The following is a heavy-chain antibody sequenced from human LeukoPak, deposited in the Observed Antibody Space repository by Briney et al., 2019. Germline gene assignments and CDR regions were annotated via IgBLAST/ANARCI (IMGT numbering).Heavy chain of an antibody. D-gene: IGHD3-16*01. Sequence: GGPLRLSCAASGFVFSSYWMHWVRQAPGKGLVSVSRIDTDGSYTNYADCVMGRFTISRDNAKNTLSLHMNSLRAEDMAVYYCARGDDESLDHWGQGTLVTVSS. J-gene: IGHJ4*02. V-gene: IGHV3-74*01. CDR1: GFVFSSYW. CDR2: IDTDGSYT. CDR3: ARGDDESLDH.